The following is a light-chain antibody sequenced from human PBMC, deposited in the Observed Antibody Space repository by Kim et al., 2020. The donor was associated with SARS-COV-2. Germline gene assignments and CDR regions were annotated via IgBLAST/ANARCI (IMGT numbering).Light chain of an antibody. CDR3: NSRDSSRNHRV. CDR2: GKN. V-gene: IGLV3-19*01. CDR1: SLRSYY. Sequence: SSELTQDPAVSVALGQTVRITCQGDSLRSYYASWYQQKPGQAPVLVIYGKNNRPSGITDRFSGSSSGNTASLTITRAQSEDEADYYCNSRDSSRNHRVFG. J-gene: IGLJ3*02.